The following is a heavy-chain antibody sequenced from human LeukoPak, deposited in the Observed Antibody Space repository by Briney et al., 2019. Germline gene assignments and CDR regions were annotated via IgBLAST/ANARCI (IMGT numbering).Heavy chain of an antibody. V-gene: IGHV3-30*04. CDR3: ARVIRSGGNFDY. CDR1: GFTFSDYA. CDR2: LRYDGSTK. D-gene: IGHD2-15*01. J-gene: IGHJ4*02. Sequence: GGSLRLSCAASGFTFSDYAMHWVRQAPGKGLEWVAFLRYDGSTKYYADSVKGRFTISRDNAKNSLYLQMNSLRAEDTALYYCARVIRSGGNFDYWGQGTLVTVSS.